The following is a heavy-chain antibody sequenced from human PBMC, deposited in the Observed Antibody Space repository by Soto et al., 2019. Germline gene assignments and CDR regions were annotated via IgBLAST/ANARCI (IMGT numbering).Heavy chain of an antibody. CDR2: IVPIFGKA. J-gene: IGHJ4*02. D-gene: IGHD3-10*01. V-gene: IGHV1-69*01. CDR1: GGTFSDSV. CDR3: ARGRDGSNYYFDY. Sequence: QVQLVQSGPEVKKPGSSVKVSCKASGGTFSDSVTSWVRQAPGQGLEWMGGIVPIFGKANLAEKFKDRVTITPDESTSTAYMKLSSLRSEDTAVYYCARGRDGSNYYFDYWGKGTLVTVSS.